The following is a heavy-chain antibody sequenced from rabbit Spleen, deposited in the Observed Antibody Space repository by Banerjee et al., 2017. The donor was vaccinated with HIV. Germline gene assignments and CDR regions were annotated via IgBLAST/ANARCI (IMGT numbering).Heavy chain of an antibody. Sequence: LEESGGGLVKPEGSLTLTCKASGVSFNDRDVMCWVRQAPGKGLEWIACINAATAKPVYATWAKGRFTISRTSSTTVTLQMTSLTAADTATYFCARSMSATGYGNDLWGPGTLVTVS. CDR2: INAATAKP. CDR3: ARSMSATGYGNDL. D-gene: IGHD3-1*01. CDR1: GVSFNDRDV. V-gene: IGHV1S45*01. J-gene: IGHJ6*01.